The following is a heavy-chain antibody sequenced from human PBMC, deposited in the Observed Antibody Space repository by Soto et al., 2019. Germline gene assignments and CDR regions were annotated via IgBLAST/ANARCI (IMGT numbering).Heavy chain of an antibody. V-gene: IGHV1-3*01. CDR1: GYTFTAYN. Sequence: QVQLVQSGAEVKEPGASVRVSCKAFGYTFTAYNIHWLRQAPGQGLEWMGWINAGNGNTRSSRKFQGRVIITRDTPATTAYLGGNSRRSEDPPIYYWARFAPPGGPVPRFAPGGRGT. J-gene: IGHJ5*02. CDR3: ARFAPPGGPVPRFAP. CDR2: INAGNGNT.